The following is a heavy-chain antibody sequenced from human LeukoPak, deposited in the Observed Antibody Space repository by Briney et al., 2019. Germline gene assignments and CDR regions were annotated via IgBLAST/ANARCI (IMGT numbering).Heavy chain of an antibody. Sequence: GRSLRLSCAASGFTFSSYGMHWVRQAPGKGLEWVAVISYDGSNKYYADSVKGRFTISRDNSKNTLYLQMNSLRAEDTAVYYCAKTHQYDFWSGFYYYYGMDVWGQGTTVTVPS. V-gene: IGHV3-30*18. CDR3: AKTHQYDFWSGFYYYYGMDV. J-gene: IGHJ6*02. D-gene: IGHD3-3*01. CDR1: GFTFSSYG. CDR2: ISYDGSNK.